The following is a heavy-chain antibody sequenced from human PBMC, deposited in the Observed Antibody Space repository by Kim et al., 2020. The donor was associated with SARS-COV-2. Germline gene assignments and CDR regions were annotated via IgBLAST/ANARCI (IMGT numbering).Heavy chain of an antibody. CDR3: AKVRARLLGYYYYGMDV. D-gene: IGHD2-8*02. CDR2: ISGSGGST. CDR1: GFTFSSYA. J-gene: IGHJ6*02. Sequence: GGSLRLSCAASGFTFSSYAMSWVRQAPGKGLEWVSAISGSGGSTYYADSVKGRFTNSRDNSKNTLYLQMNSLRAEDTAVYYCAKVRARLLGYYYYGMDVWGQGTTVTVSS. V-gene: IGHV3-23*01.